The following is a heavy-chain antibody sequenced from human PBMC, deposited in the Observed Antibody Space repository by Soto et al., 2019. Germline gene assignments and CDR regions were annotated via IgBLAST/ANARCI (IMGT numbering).Heavy chain of an antibody. CDR2: IYYSGSS. CDR3: AREGGNYDSSGYYNPFDY. CDR1: GGSISRYY. D-gene: IGHD3-22*01. Sequence: PSETLSLTCTVSGGSISRYYCSWIRQPPGNGLEWIGYIYYSGSSNYDPSLKSRVTISVDTSKNQFSLKLSSVTAADTDVYYCAREGGNYDSSGYYNPFDYWGQGTLVTVSS. J-gene: IGHJ4*02. V-gene: IGHV4-59*01.